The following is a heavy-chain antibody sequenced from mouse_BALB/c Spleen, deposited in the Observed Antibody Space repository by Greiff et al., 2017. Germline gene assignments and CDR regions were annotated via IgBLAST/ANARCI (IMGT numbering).Heavy chain of an antibody. CDR2: INSNGGST. V-gene: IGHV5-6-2*01. CDR3: ARQGTGTVFAY. D-gene: IGHD4-1*01. CDR1: GFTFSSYY. Sequence: EVKVEESGGGLVKLGGSLKLSCAASGFTFSSYYMSWVRQTPEKRLELVAAINSNGGSTYYPDTVKGRFTISRDNAKNTLYLQMSSLKSEDTALYYCARQGTGTVFAYWGQGTLVTVSA. J-gene: IGHJ3*01.